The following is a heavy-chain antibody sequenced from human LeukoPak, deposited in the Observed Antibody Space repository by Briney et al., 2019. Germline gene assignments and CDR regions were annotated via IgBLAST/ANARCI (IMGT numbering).Heavy chain of an antibody. CDR2: IYSDGST. D-gene: IGHD1-26*01. CDR3: ARERGRGRDSPWFDY. V-gene: IGHV3-53*01. J-gene: IGHJ4*02. CDR1: GFIVSSDF. Sequence: GGSLRLSCAASGFIVSSDFMSWVRQAPGKGLEWVSVIYSDGSTYYADSVKGRFTISRDNSKNTLDLQMTGLRAEDTAVYYCARERGRGRDSPWFDYWGQGTLVTVSS.